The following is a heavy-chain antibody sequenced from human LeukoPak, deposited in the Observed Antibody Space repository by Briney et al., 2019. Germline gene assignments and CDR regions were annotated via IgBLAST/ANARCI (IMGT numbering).Heavy chain of an antibody. CDR2: IKQDGSEK. D-gene: IGHD3-10*01. V-gene: IGHV3-7*01. J-gene: IGHJ4*02. CDR3: ARDTHLSYAAGFDY. Sequence: GGSLRLSCAASGFTFTNYAVSWVRQAPGKGLEWVANIKQDGSEKYYVDSVKGRFTISKDNAKNSLYLQMTSLRAEDTALYYCARDTHLSYAAGFDYWGQGTLVTVSS. CDR1: GFTFTNYA.